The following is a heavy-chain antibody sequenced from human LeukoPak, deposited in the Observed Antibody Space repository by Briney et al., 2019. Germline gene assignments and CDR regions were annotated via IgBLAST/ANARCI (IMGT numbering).Heavy chain of an antibody. J-gene: IGHJ3*02. Sequence: SETLSLTCTVSGGSVSSGSYYWSWIRQPPGKGLEWIGYIYHSGSTNYNPSLKSRVTISVDTSKNQFSLKLSSVTAADTAVYYCARQAAGTPDAFDIWGQGTMVTVSS. CDR3: ARQAAGTPDAFDI. CDR2: IYHSGST. CDR1: GGSVSSGSYY. V-gene: IGHV4-61*01. D-gene: IGHD6-13*01.